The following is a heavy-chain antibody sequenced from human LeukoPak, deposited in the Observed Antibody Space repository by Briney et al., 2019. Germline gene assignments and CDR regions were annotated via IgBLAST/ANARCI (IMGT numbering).Heavy chain of an antibody. Sequence: PSETLSLTCTVSGGSISSYYWSWIRQPPGKGLEWIGYIFYSGSTKYNPSLKSRVIISVDTSKNQFFLNLSSVTAADTAVYYCARGHFETVTTRDVYYNYYMDVWGKGTTVTIS. D-gene: IGHD4-17*01. CDR2: IFYSGST. V-gene: IGHV4-59*01. CDR3: ARGHFETVTTRDVYYNYYMDV. CDR1: GGSISSYY. J-gene: IGHJ6*03.